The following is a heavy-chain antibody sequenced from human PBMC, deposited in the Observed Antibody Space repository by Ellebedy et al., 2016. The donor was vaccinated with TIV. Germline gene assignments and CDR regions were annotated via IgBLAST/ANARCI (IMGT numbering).Heavy chain of an antibody. J-gene: IGHJ4*02. D-gene: IGHD3-10*01. Sequence: GESLKISCAASGFTFSNYWMSWVRQAPGKGLEWVANIKHDGSEKYYVDSVKGRFTISRDNTKNSLYLQMNSLRAEDTAVYYCASRITIVRGAIVLRYYDYWGQGALATVSS. CDR3: ASRITIVRGAIVLRYYDY. CDR2: IKHDGSEK. CDR1: GFTFSNYW. V-gene: IGHV3-7*01.